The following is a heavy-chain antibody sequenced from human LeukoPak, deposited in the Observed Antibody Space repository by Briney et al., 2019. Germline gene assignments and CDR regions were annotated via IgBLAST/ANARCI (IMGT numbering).Heavy chain of an antibody. J-gene: IGHJ4*02. CDR1: GFTFNSYW. V-gene: IGHV3-7*01. CDR3: ARGINSAFDY. CDR2: VNQDGTET. Sequence: GGSLRLSCGASGFTFNSYWMHWVRQAPGKGLEWVADVNQDGTETYYSDSVKGRFTISRDNAKNSLFLQMTNLRAEDTAIYYCARGINSAFDYWGQGTLVTVSS. D-gene: IGHD3-10*01.